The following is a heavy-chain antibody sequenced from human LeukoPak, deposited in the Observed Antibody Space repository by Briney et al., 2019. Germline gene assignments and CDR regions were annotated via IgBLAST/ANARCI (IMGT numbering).Heavy chain of an antibody. J-gene: IGHJ4*02. CDR1: GGTFSSYA. Sequence: SVKVSCKASGGTFSSYAISWVRQAPGQGLEWMGRIIPILGIANYAQKFQGRVTITADKSTSTAYMELSSLRSEDTAVYYCARHPTNYYDSSGSLGYFDYWGQGALVTVSS. CDR3: ARHPTNYYDSSGSLGYFDY. D-gene: IGHD3-22*01. V-gene: IGHV1-69*04. CDR2: IIPILGIA.